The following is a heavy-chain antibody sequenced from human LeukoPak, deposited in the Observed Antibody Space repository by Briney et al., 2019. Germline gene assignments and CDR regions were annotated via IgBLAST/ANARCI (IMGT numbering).Heavy chain of an antibody. CDR3: ARHAGSGWIEFDY. CDR2: IYYSGNT. D-gene: IGHD6-19*01. V-gene: IGHV4-39*01. J-gene: IGHJ4*02. CDR1: GDSISSSSYY. Sequence: SETLSLTCNVSGDSISSSSYYWGWIRQPPGKGLEWLGSIYYSGNTYYNPSLKSRVTISVDTSKNQFSLKVSSVTAADTAVYYCARHAGSGWIEFDYWGQGTLVTVSS.